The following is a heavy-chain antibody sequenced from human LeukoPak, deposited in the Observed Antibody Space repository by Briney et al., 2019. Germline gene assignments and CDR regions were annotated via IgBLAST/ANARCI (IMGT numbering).Heavy chain of an antibody. CDR2: ISAYNGNT. D-gene: IGHD3-9*01. V-gene: IGHV1-18*01. CDR1: GYTFTSYG. CDR3: ARVGLYYDILTGYSVFDP. J-gene: IGHJ5*02. Sequence: ASVKVSRKASGYTFTSYGISWVRQAPGQGLEWMGWISAYNGNTNYAQKLQGRVTMTTDTSTSTAYMELRSLRSDDTAVYYCARVGLYYDILTGYSVFDPWGQGTLVTVSS.